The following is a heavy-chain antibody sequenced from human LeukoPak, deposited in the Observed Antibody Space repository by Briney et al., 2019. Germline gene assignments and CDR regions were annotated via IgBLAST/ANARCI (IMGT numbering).Heavy chain of an antibody. CDR3: ARVEATYNNIRGDAFDI. J-gene: IGHJ3*02. D-gene: IGHD1-1*01. CDR2: ISGRGDRT. V-gene: IGHV3-48*03. CDR1: GFTFRNHE. Sequence: GGSLRLSCAASGFTFRNHEINWVRQAPGKALEWVSYISGRGDRTEYADSVKGRYSISRDNVKNSVNVLMNNLRAEDTAVYYCARVEATYNNIRGDAFDIWGQGTMVTVSS.